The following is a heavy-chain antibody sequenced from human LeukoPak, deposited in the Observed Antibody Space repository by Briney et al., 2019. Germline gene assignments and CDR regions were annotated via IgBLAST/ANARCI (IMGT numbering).Heavy chain of an antibody. D-gene: IGHD1-26*01. J-gene: IGHJ4*02. CDR1: GVTVSSSY. CDR2: LYSGSGGIT. V-gene: IGHV3-53*05. CDR3: ANTVGATHADK. Sequence: GVPLSLSCVDSGVTVSSSYMSWIHQAPGKRLQRVSVLYSGSGGITHYADSVKGRFAISRDNSKNTVYLQMNRLRVGDTAVYYCANTVGATHADKWGQGTLVTVSS.